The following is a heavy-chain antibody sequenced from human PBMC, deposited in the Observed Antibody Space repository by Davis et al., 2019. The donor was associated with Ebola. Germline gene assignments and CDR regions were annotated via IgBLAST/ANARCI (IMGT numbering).Heavy chain of an antibody. CDR3: ARESDSGLGYFGP. D-gene: IGHD3/OR15-3a*01. V-gene: IGHV4-30-2*01. CDR1: GGSVSSDDYS. CDR2: IYNRGTT. Sequence: MPSETLSLTCAVSGGSVSSDDYSWSWIRQPPGKGLEWIGSIYNRGTTSYNPSLKSRVTISVDTSNNLFSLKLRSVSAADTAVYCCARESDSGLGYFGPWGQGALVTVSS. J-gene: IGHJ5*02.